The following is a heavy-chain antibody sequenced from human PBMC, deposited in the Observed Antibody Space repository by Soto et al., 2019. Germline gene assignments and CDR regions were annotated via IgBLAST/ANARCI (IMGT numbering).Heavy chain of an antibody. D-gene: IGHD3-22*01. J-gene: IGHJ4*02. V-gene: IGHV4-30-4*01. CDR3: ASESGSTYDYFEF. CDR1: GGSVTSDEDY. CDR2: ISNSGST. Sequence: PSETLSLTCSASGGSVTSDEDYWSWIRQSPGKGLEWIGYISNSGSTGYNPSLNARLFMSVDRSKQQFTVRLASVTAADTGVYFCASESGSTYDYFEFWGQGTQVTVSS.